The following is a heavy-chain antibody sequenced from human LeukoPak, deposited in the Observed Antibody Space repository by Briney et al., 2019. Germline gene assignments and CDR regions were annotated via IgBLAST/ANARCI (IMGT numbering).Heavy chain of an antibody. V-gene: IGHV3-30*02. J-gene: IGHJ1*01. CDR2: IRYDGSNK. CDR3: AKSSSSSCPQD. Sequence: PGGSLRLSCAAAELTFSNYGMHWVCQAPGKGLEWVAVIRYDGSNKYYADFVKGRFTISRDNSKNTLYLQMNSLTAEDTAMYYCAKSSSSSCPQDWGQGTLVTVSS. CDR1: ELTFSNYG. D-gene: IGHD2-15*01.